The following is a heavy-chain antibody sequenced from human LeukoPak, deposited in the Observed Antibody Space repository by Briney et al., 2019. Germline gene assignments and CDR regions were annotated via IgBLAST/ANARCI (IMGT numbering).Heavy chain of an antibody. CDR1: GYTFTGYY. J-gene: IGHJ3*02. D-gene: IGHD1-14*01. CDR2: IDPNNGDT. Sequence: GASVKVSCKASGYTFTGYYMQWVRQAPGQGLEWLGWIDPNNGDTDYAQKFQGRVTMTRDTSMDTAYMQVTGLRYDDTAVYYCAANVETGRGDFDIWGQGTLVTVSS. V-gene: IGHV1-2*02. CDR3: AANVETGRGDFDI.